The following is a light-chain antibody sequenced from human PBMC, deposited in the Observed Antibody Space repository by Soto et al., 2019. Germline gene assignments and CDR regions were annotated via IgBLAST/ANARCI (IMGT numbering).Light chain of an antibody. CDR2: GAS. Sequence: EIAMTQSLATLSVSLGDRPTLSCNPSQSVSSNLAWYQQKPGQAPRLLIYGASTRATGIPARFSGSGSGTEFTLTISSLQSEDFAVYYCQQYNNWPPWTFGQGTKVDIK. J-gene: IGKJ1*01. CDR3: QQYNNWPPWT. CDR1: QSVSSN. V-gene: IGKV3-15*01.